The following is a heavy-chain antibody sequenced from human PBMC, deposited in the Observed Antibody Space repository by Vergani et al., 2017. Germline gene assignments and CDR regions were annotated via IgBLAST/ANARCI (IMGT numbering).Heavy chain of an antibody. CDR1: GYTFTSYG. Sequence: QVQLVQSGAEVKKPGASVKVSCKASGYTFTSYGISWVRQAPGQGLEWRGWSSAYNGNTNYAQKLQGRVTMTTDTSTSTAYMELRSLRSDDTAVYYCARDSLLYQLLYSGFDPWGQGTLVTVSS. CDR3: ARDSLLYQLLYSGFDP. CDR2: SSAYNGNT. D-gene: IGHD2-2*02. J-gene: IGHJ5*02. V-gene: IGHV1-18*01.